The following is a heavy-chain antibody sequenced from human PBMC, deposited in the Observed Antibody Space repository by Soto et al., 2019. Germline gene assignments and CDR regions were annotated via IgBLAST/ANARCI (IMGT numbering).Heavy chain of an antibody. Sequence: GGSLRLSCAASGFTFSRYWMHWVRQAPGKGLEWVSRINVDGSSTRYADSVMGRFTISRDNADNTVYLQMNSLRAEDTAVYYCGREICTSGAFPPDVWGQGTTVTVSS. J-gene: IGHJ6*02. CDR3: GREICTSGAFPPDV. D-gene: IGHD3-3*02. V-gene: IGHV3-74*01. CDR2: INVDGSST. CDR1: GFTFSRYW.